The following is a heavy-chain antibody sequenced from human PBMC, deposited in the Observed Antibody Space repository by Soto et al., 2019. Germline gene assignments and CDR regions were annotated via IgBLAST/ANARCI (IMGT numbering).Heavy chain of an antibody. Sequence: ASVKVSCKASGYTFTSYGIHWVRQAPGQRLEWTGWINAGNGNTKYSEKFQGRVTITTDTSASTAYMELSSLRSEDTAVYYCAMARITIFGVVKPNFDYWGQGTLVTVSS. CDR1: GYTFTSYG. CDR3: AMARITIFGVVKPNFDY. V-gene: IGHV1-3*01. J-gene: IGHJ4*02. D-gene: IGHD3-3*01. CDR2: INAGNGNT.